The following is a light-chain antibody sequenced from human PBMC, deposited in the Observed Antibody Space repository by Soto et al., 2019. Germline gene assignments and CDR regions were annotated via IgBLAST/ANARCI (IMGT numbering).Light chain of an antibody. V-gene: IGKV3-20*01. CDR1: QSVSNNY. CDR3: QQYGSLPKT. CDR2: GAF. J-gene: IGKJ1*01. Sequence: EIVLTQSPGTLSLSPGERATLSCRASQSVSNNYVAWYQQKSGQAPRLLIYGAFSRANGIPVRFSGSASGTDFTLIISRLEPEDVAVYYCQQYGSLPKTFGQGTKVDIK.